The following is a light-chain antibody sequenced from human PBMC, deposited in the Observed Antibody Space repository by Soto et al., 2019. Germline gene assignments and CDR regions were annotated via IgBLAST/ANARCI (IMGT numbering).Light chain of an antibody. CDR3: QQRSNWWT. CDR2: DAS. Sequence: ETMMTQSPDTLSVSLGERATLSCRASQSLRSSLAWYQQKPGQAPRLLIYDASNRATGIPARFSGSGSGTDFTLTISSLEHEDFAVYYCQQRSNWWTFGQVSKVDIK. CDR1: QSLRSS. J-gene: IGKJ1*01. V-gene: IGKV3-11*01.